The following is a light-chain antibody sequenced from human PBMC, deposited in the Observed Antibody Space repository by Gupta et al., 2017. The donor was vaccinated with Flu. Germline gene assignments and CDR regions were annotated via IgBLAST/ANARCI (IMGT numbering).Light chain of an antibody. J-gene: IGKJ1*01. Sequence: DIQLTQSPSSLSASVGGRVAITCRASQTISRDLNWYQQKPGKAPKLLIYSTSALQSGVPSRFSGNGSGTDFTLTITRLQPEDFAIYFCQQSYHSPWTFGQGTKVEIK. CDR1: QTISRD. CDR3: QQSYHSPWT. V-gene: IGKV1-39*01. CDR2: STS.